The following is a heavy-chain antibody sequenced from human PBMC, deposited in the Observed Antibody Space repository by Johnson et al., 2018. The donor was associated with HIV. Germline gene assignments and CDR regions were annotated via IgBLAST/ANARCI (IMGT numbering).Heavy chain of an antibody. CDR1: GFTFSNSD. V-gene: IGHV3-13*01. CDR2: MGTAGDR. J-gene: IGHJ3*02. Sequence: VQLVESGGGVVQPGGSLTLSCAASGFTFSNSDMHWVRQPTGQGLEWVSGMGTAGDRHYADSVNGRFTVSREKAKNPLYLQMNNLRAEDTAVYYCARGDPPNVFNIWGRGTVVTVSS. CDR3: ARGDPPNVFNI.